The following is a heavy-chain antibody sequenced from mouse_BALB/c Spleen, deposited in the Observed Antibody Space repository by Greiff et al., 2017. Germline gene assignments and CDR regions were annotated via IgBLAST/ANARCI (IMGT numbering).Heavy chain of an antibody. CDR3: AKLHRYEEYYFDY. CDR1: GFTFSSYG. Sequence: EVHLVESGGDLVKPGGSLKLSCAASGFTFSSYGMSWVRQTPDKRLEWVATISSGGSYTYYPDSVKGRFTISRDNAKNTLYLQMSSLKSEDTAMYYCAKLHRYEEYYFDYWGQGTTLTVSS. J-gene: IGHJ2*01. V-gene: IGHV5-6*01. CDR2: ISSGGSYT. D-gene: IGHD2-14*01.